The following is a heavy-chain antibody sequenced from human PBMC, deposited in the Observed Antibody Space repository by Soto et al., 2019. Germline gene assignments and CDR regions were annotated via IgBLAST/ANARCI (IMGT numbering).Heavy chain of an antibody. V-gene: IGHV4-59*01. CDR3: ATVVVTSPIWGYHWVDH. Sequence: SETLSLTCTVSGGSISSYYWSWIRQPPGKGLEWIGYIYYSGSTNYNPSLKSRVTISVDTSKNQFSLKLSSVTAADTAVYYCATVVVTSPIWGYHWVDHWGQGTLVTVSS. J-gene: IGHJ5*02. CDR1: GGSISSYY. CDR2: IYYSGST. D-gene: IGHD3-16*01.